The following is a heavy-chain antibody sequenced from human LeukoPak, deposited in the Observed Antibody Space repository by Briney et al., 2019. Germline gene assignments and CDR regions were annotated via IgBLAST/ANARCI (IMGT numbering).Heavy chain of an antibody. D-gene: IGHD6-19*01. CDR2: LNWNGAST. Sequence: PGGSLRLSCAASGFTFDDYGLSWVRQVPGKGLEWVSGLNWNGASTGYADSVKGRFTISRDNAKNSLYLQMNSLRAEDTAVYYCARGGGLVAGKFDYWGQGTLVTVSS. CDR1: GFTFDDYG. CDR3: ARGGGLVAGKFDY. J-gene: IGHJ4*02. V-gene: IGHV3-20*04.